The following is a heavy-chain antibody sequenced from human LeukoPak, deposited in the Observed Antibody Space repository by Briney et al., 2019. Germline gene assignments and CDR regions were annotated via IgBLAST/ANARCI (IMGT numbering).Heavy chain of an antibody. Sequence: SETLSLTCTVSGGSISSGGYYWSWIRQHPGKGLEWIGYIYYSGSTYYNPSLKSRVTISVDTSKNQFSLKLSPVTAADTAVYYCAREESSGVDYWGQGTLVTVSS. CDR2: IYYSGST. CDR3: AREESSGVDY. D-gene: IGHD6-25*01. CDR1: GGSISSGGYY. J-gene: IGHJ4*02. V-gene: IGHV4-31*03.